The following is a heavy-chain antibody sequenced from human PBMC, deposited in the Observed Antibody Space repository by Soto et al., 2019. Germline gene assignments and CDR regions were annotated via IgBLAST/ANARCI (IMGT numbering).Heavy chain of an antibody. J-gene: IGHJ4*02. CDR3: ARQGNGAEGFHY. Sequence: GESLKISCKGSGYYFPSYWIGWVRQMPGKGLEWMGIFYPGDSDTRYSPSFQGQVTISADRSISTAYLQWSSLEPSDTAMYYCARQGNGAEGFHYSGQVTLVTISS. CDR1: GYYFPSYW. CDR2: FYPGDSDT. D-gene: IGHD4-17*01. V-gene: IGHV5-51*01.